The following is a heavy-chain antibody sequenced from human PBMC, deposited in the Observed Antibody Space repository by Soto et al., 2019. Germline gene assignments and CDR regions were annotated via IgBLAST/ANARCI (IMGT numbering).Heavy chain of an antibody. CDR3: AKDIRGYSYGQFDY. J-gene: IGHJ4*02. CDR2: ISWNSGTI. CDR1: GFSFDDYA. D-gene: IGHD5-18*01. Sequence: PGGSLRLSCAASGFSFDDYAMHWVRQAPGKGLEWISGISWNSGTIGYVDSVKGRFTISRDNAKNSLYLQMNSLRAEDTALYYYAKDIRGYSYGQFDYWGQGTLVTVSS. V-gene: IGHV3-9*01.